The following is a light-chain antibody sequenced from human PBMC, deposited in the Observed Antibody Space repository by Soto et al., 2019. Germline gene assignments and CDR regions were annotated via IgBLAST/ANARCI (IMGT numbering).Light chain of an antibody. CDR3: QQYASSPYT. CDR1: QSISSSY. Sequence: EIVLTQSPGTLSLSPGERATLSWRASQSISSSYLAWYQQKPGQAPRVXIYGASRRATGIPDRCSGREAGTEFTLTISTLEPEDSEVYFCQQYASSPYTFGQGTNVDIK. CDR2: GAS. V-gene: IGKV3-20*01. J-gene: IGKJ3*01.